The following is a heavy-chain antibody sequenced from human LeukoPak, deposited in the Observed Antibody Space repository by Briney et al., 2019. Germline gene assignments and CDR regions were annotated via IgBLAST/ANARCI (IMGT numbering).Heavy chain of an antibody. D-gene: IGHD3-22*01. Sequence: GGSLRLSCAASGFTFDDYAMHWVRQAPGKGLEWVSGISWNSGSIGYADSVKGRFTISRDNAKNSLYLQMNSLRAEDTALYYCAKDISSADDSSGYYHTERYFQHWGQGTLVTVSP. CDR2: ISWNSGSI. V-gene: IGHV3-9*01. J-gene: IGHJ1*01. CDR1: GFTFDDYA. CDR3: AKDISSADDSSGYYHTERYFQH.